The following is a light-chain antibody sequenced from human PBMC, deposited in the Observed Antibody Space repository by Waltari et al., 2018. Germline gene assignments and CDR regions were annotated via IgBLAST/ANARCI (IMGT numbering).Light chain of an antibody. CDR2: GSS. CDR1: QRVSSSS. CDR3: LQYGTSPFT. Sequence: EIVLTQSPGTLSLSPGDRATLPCRASQRVSSSSLAWYQQKPGRAPRLRIYGSSSRATGIPDRFSYSGSGTDFTLTISRLEPEDFAVYYCLQYGTSPFTFGQGTKLEIK. V-gene: IGKV3-20*01. J-gene: IGKJ2*01.